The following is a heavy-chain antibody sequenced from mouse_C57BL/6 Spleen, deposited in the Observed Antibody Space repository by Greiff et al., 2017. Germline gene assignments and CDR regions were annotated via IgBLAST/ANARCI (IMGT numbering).Heavy chain of an antibody. D-gene: IGHD4-1*01. J-gene: IGHJ4*01. CDR1: GYTFTSYW. Sequence: VQLQQPGAELVRPGSSVKLSCKASGYTFTSYWMPWVKQRPIQGLEWIGNIDPSDSETHYNQKFKDKATLTVDKSSSTAYMQLSSLTSEDSAVYYCARRLTGTYYAMDYWGQGTSVTVSS. V-gene: IGHV1-52*01. CDR2: IDPSDSET. CDR3: ARRLTGTYYAMDY.